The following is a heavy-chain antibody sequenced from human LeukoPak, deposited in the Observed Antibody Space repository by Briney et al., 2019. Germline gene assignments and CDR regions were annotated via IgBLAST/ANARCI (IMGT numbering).Heavy chain of an antibody. CDR1: GYSFTSYW. CDR2: IYPGDSDT. J-gene: IGHJ3*02. V-gene: IGHV5-51*01. Sequence: GESLKISCKGSGYSFTSYWIGWVRQMPGKGLEWMGIIYPGDSDTRYSPSFQGRVTISADKSISTAYLQWSSLKASDTAMYYCARSGYSSGWYPDAFDIWGQGTMVTVSS. CDR3: ARSGYSSGWYPDAFDI. D-gene: IGHD6-19*01.